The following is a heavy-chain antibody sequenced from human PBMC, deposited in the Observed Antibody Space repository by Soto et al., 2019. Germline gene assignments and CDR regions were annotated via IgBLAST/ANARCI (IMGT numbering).Heavy chain of an antibody. CDR2: IYYSGST. CDR1: GGSISSSSYY. D-gene: IGHD1-26*01. CDR3: ARVGRWELLKGYYFDY. Sequence: SETLSLTCTVSGGSISSSSYYWGWILQPPGKGLEWIGSIYYSGSTYYNPSLKSRVTIYVDTSKNQFSLKLSSVTAADTAVYYCARVGRWELLKGYYFDYWGQGTLVTVSS. V-gene: IGHV4-39*01. J-gene: IGHJ4*02.